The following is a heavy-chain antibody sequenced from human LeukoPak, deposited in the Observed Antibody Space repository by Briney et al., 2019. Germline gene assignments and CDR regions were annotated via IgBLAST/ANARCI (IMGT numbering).Heavy chain of an antibody. Sequence: ASVKVSCKASGYTFTSYGISWVRQAPGQGLEWMGRISAHNGNTNYAQKLQGRVTMTTDTSTSTAYMELRSLRSDDTAVYYCARVQVHDYVWGSYRPDAFDIWGQGTMVTVSS. J-gene: IGHJ3*02. D-gene: IGHD3-16*02. V-gene: IGHV1-18*01. CDR3: ARVQVHDYVWGSYRPDAFDI. CDR1: GYTFTSYG. CDR2: ISAHNGNT.